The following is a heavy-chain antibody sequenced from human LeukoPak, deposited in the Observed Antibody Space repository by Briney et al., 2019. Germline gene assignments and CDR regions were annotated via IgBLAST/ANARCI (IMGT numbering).Heavy chain of an antibody. CDR2: IYYSGST. Sequence: SETLSLTCTVSGGSISSYYWSWIRQPPGKGPEWIGYIYYSGSTNYNPSLKSRVTISVDTFKNQFSLKLSSVTAADTAVYYCAGGGYSYGPIDYWGQGTLVTVSS. CDR3: AGGGYSYGPIDY. CDR1: GGSISSYY. J-gene: IGHJ4*02. D-gene: IGHD5-18*01. V-gene: IGHV4-59*08.